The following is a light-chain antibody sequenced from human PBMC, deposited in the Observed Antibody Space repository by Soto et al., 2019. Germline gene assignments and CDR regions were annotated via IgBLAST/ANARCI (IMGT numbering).Light chain of an antibody. V-gene: IGLV2-14*03. Sequence: QSALTQPASVSGSPGQSIAISCTGSSSDVGGYKYVSWYQQHSGKAPKLTIYDVSNRPSGVSDRFSGSKSGNTASLTISGFQSENEADYYCRSYTSSSSYVFGTGTKLTVL. CDR1: SSDVGGYKY. CDR3: RSYTSSSSYV. J-gene: IGLJ1*01. CDR2: DVS.